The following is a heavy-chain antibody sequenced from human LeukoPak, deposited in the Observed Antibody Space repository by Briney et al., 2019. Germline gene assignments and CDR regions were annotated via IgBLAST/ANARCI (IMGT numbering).Heavy chain of an antibody. V-gene: IGHV1-18*01. Sequence: GASVKVSCKASGYTFTSYGISWVRQAPGQGLEWMGWISAYNGNTSYAQKLQGRVTMTTDTSTSTAYMELRSLRSDDTAVYYCARDSVRGVTVVRPYDYYYMDVWGKGTTVTISS. D-gene: IGHD3-10*01. CDR1: GYTFTSYG. J-gene: IGHJ6*03. CDR3: ARDSVRGVTVVRPYDYYYMDV. CDR2: ISAYNGNT.